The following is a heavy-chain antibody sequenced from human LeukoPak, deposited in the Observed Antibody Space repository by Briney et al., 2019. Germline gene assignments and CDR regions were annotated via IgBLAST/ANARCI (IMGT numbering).Heavy chain of an antibody. CDR1: GYTFTSYG. J-gene: IGHJ4*02. Sequence: ASVKVSCKASGYTFTSYGISWVRQAPGQGLEWMGWISAYNGNTNYAQKLQGGVTMTTDTSTSTAYMELRSLRSDDTAVYYCARLTPKYYYDSSGSKYFDYWGQGTLVTVSS. V-gene: IGHV1-18*01. D-gene: IGHD3-22*01. CDR2: ISAYNGNT. CDR3: ARLTPKYYYDSSGSKYFDY.